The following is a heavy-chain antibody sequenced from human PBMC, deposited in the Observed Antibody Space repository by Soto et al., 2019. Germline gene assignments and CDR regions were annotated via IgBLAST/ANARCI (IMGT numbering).Heavy chain of an antibody. J-gene: IGHJ4*02. CDR3: ARSRIAAAGRTGQPDY. D-gene: IGHD6-13*01. CDR2: INPSGGST. Sequence: ASVKGSCKASGYTFTRYYMHWVRQAPGQGLEWMGIINPSGGSTSYAQKFQGRVTMTRDTSTSTVYMELSSLRSEDTAVYYCARSRIAAAGRTGQPDYWGQGTLVTVSS. V-gene: IGHV1-46*01. CDR1: GYTFTRYY.